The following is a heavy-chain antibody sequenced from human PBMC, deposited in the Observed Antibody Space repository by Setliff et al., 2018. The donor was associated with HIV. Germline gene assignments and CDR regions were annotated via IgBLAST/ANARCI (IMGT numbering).Heavy chain of an antibody. CDR3: AKVYYDILTGHTVGPFDI. CDR2: ISGSGGST. Sequence: GGSLRLSCAASGFTFSSYAMSWVRQAPGKGLEWVSAISGSGGSTYYADSVKGRFTISRDNSKNTLYLQMNSLRAEDTAVYYCAKVYYDILTGHTVGPFDIWGQGTMGTVSS. D-gene: IGHD3-9*01. V-gene: IGHV3-23*01. CDR1: GFTFSSYA. J-gene: IGHJ3*02.